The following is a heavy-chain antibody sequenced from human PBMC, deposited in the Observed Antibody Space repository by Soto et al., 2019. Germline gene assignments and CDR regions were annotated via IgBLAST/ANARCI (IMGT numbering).Heavy chain of an antibody. CDR3: TREGLPGDFWSGYYTGEVYYMDV. D-gene: IGHD3-3*01. Sequence: GGSLRLSCASSGLPFIGSAMHWVRQASGKGLEWVGRIRSKANSYATAYAASVKGRFTISRDDSKNTAYLQMNSLKTEDTAVYYCTREGLPGDFWSGYYTGEVYYMDVWGKGTTVTVSS. V-gene: IGHV3-73*01. J-gene: IGHJ6*03. CDR2: IRSKANSYAT. CDR1: GLPFIGSA.